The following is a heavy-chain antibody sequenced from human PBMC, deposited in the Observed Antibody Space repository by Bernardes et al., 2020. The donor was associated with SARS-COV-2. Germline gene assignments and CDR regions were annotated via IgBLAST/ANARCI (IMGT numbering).Heavy chain of an antibody. CDR1: GFTFSSYW. CDR3: VRGPSDGHGRFEY. Sequence: GSLRLSCAASGFTFSSYWMHWVRQGPGKGLVWVSRINSDGRTTTYADSVKGRFTISRDNGKNTLYLQMNSLRAEDTALYYCVRGPSDGHGRFEYWGQGALVTVSS. CDR2: INSDGRTT. J-gene: IGHJ4*02. V-gene: IGHV3-74*01.